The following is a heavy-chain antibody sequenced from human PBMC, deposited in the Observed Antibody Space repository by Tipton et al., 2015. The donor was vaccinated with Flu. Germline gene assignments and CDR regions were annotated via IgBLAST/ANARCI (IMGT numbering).Heavy chain of an antibody. CDR2: IYSSGST. J-gene: IGHJ4*02. CDR1: GGSLSSFY. Sequence: TLSLTCTVSGGSLSSFYWSWIRQPAGKGLEWIGRIYSSGSTKYSPAFKSRVTLSVDTSKNQFSLNLSSVTASDTALYFCARCSGSGTDVSYDYWGQGTLVTVSS. V-gene: IGHV4-4*07. D-gene: IGHD3-10*02. CDR3: ARCSGSGTDVSYDY.